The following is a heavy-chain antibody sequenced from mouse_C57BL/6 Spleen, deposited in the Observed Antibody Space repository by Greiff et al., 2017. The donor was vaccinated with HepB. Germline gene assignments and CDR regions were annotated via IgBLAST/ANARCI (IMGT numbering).Heavy chain of an antibody. CDR1: GYTFTSYW. J-gene: IGHJ4*01. D-gene: IGHD1-1*01. Sequence: VQLQQPGAELVRPGTSVKLSCKASGYTFTSYWMHWVKQRPGQGLEWIGVIDPSDSYTNYNQKFKGKATLTVDTSSSTAYMQLSSLTSEDSAVYYCARCFITTVVAGYYAMDYWGQGTSVTVSS. V-gene: IGHV1-59*01. CDR2: IDPSDSYT. CDR3: ARCFITTVVAGYYAMDY.